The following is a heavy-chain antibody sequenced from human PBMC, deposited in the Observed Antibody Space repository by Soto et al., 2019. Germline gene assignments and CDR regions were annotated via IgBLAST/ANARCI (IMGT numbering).Heavy chain of an antibody. V-gene: IGHV3-23*01. Sequence: GGSLRLSCAASGFTFSSFAMSWVRQAPGKGLEWVSSFSGSGGNTFYADSVKGRFTISRDNSKNTLYLQMNSLRAEDTAVYYCAKLDYYGSSDYYGGAWWGQGTLVTVSS. CDR1: GFTFSSFA. D-gene: IGHD3-22*01. J-gene: IGHJ4*02. CDR2: FSGSGGNT. CDR3: AKLDYYGSSDYYGGAW.